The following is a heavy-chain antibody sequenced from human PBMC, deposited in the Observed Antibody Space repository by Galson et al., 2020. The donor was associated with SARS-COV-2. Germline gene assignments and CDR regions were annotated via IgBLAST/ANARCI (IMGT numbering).Heavy chain of an antibody. D-gene: IGHD6-19*01. CDR2: ITSSGTNT. V-gene: IGHV3-23*01. CDR3: AKGTSVWKFDY. J-gene: IGHJ4*02. Sequence: GGSLRLSCAASGFTFSNYVMTWVRQAPRKGLEWVSGITSSGTNTYYTDSVKGRFTISRDNSKSTLYLQMNSLTAEDTAVYYCAKGTSVWKFDYWGQGTLVTVSS. CDR1: GFTFSNYV.